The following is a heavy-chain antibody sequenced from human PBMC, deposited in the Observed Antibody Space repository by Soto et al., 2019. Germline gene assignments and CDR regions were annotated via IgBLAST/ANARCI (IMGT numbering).Heavy chain of an antibody. V-gene: IGHV4-59*01. CDR1: GGSISSYY. CDR2: IYYSGST. CDR3: ASLYGDYARIDY. Sequence: QVQLQESGPGLVKPSETLSLTCTVSGGSISSYYWSWIRQPPGKGLELIGYIYYSGSTNYNPSLKSRVTISVDTSKNQFSLKLSSVTAADTAVYYCASLYGDYARIDYWGQGTLVTVSS. J-gene: IGHJ4*02. D-gene: IGHD4-17*01.